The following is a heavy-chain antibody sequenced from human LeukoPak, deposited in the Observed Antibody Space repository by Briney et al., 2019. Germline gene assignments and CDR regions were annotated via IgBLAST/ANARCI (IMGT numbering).Heavy chain of an antibody. Sequence: SVKVSCKASGGTFSSYAISWVRQAPGQGLEWMGGIIPIFGTANYAQKFQGRVTITADESTSTAYMELSSLRSEDTAVYYCAREGSGSYTESYYYYGMDVWGQGTTVTASS. CDR3: AREGSGSYTESYYYYGMDV. CDR1: GGTFSSYA. D-gene: IGHD1-26*01. V-gene: IGHV1-69*13. J-gene: IGHJ6*02. CDR2: IIPIFGTA.